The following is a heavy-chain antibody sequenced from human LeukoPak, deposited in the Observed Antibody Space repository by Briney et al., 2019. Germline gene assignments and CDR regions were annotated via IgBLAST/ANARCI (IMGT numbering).Heavy chain of an antibody. J-gene: IGHJ2*01. V-gene: IGHV3-7*01. CDR2: IEHDGLGK. Sequence: GGSLRLSCAASRFTFSRYWMSWVRQAPGKGLEWVANIEHDGLGKYSVDSVKGRFTISRDNAKNSLYLQMNSLRAEDTAVYYCARDDSTGSHYFDLWGRGTLVTVSS. CDR3: ARDDSTGSHYFDL. D-gene: IGHD2-8*02. CDR1: RFTFSRYW.